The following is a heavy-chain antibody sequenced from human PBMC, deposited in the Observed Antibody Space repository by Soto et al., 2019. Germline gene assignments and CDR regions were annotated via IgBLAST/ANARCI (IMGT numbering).Heavy chain of an antibody. Sequence: QVQLQQWGAGLLKPSETLSLTCAVYGGSFSGYYWSWIRQPPGKGLEWIGEINHSGSTNYNPSLKSRVTISVDTSKNQFSLKLSSVTAADTAVYYCARGPLRITIFGVVFGMDVWGQGTTVTVSS. CDR2: INHSGST. CDR3: ARGPLRITIFGVVFGMDV. D-gene: IGHD3-3*01. V-gene: IGHV4-34*01. J-gene: IGHJ6*02. CDR1: GGSFSGYY.